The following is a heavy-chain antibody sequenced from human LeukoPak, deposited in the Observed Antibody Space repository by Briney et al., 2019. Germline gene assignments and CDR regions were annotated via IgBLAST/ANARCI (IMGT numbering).Heavy chain of an antibody. J-gene: IGHJ4*02. CDR3: APTRQSVVPAASHFDY. V-gene: IGHV3-30*02. D-gene: IGHD2-2*01. CDR2: IRYDGSNK. CDR1: GFTVSSNY. Sequence: SGGSLRLSCAASGFTVSSNYMSWVRQAPGKGLEWVAFIRYDGSNKYYADSVKGRFTISRDNSKNTLYLQMNSLRAEDTAVYYCAPTRQSVVPAASHFDYWGQGTLVTVSS.